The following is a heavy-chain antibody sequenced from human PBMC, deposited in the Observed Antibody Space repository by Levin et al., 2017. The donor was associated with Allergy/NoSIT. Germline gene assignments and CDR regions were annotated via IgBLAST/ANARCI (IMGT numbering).Heavy chain of an antibody. Sequence: GGSLILSCAASGFTFSSHGMHWVRQAPGKGLQWVAVISSDSNNKYYGDSVKGRFTISRDNSENTLYLEMNSLTTEDTAVYYCAKRRGYGSDYFDSWGQGTLVTVSS. D-gene: IGHD6-19*01. V-gene: IGHV3-30*18. CDR2: ISSDSNNK. CDR3: AKRRGYGSDYFDS. J-gene: IGHJ4*02. CDR1: GFTFSSHG.